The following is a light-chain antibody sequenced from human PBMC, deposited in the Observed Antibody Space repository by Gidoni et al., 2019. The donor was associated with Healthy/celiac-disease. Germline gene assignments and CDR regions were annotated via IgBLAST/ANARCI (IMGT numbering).Light chain of an antibody. CDR2: DVS. J-gene: IGLJ2*01. V-gene: IGLV2-14*01. CDR3: SSYTSSSTLDVV. CDR1: SSDVGGYNS. Sequence: QSDLTPPASVSVSTGQSVTISCSGTSSDVGGYNSVSWYQQHPGKAPKLMIYDVSNRPSGVSNRFSGSKSGNTASLTISGLQAEDEADYYCSSYTSSSTLDVVFGGGTKLTVL.